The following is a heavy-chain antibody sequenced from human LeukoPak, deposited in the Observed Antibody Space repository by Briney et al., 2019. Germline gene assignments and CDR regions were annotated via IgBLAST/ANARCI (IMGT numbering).Heavy chain of an antibody. D-gene: IGHD4-23*01. CDR3: ARDRVSSDYGGNSGIGY. CDR1: GFTFSNYW. V-gene: IGHV3-74*01. J-gene: IGHJ4*02. Sequence: GGSLRLSCAASGFTFSNYWMSWVRQAPGKGLVWVSRINSDGSSTSYADSVKGRFTISRDNAKNTLYLQMNSLRAEDSAVYYCARDRVSSDYGGNSGIGYWGQGTLVTVSS. CDR2: INSDGSST.